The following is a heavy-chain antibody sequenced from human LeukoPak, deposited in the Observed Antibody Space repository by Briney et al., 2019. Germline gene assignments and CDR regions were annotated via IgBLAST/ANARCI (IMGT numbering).Heavy chain of an antibody. D-gene: IGHD6-13*01. J-gene: IGHJ4*02. Sequence: GGSLRLSCAASGFIFSSYSMSWVRQAPGKGLEWVSSISSSSSYIYYADSVKGRFTISRDNAKNSLYLQMNSLRAEDTAVYYCAIWGGRIALTPSLVDYWGQGTLVTVSS. V-gene: IGHV3-21*01. CDR1: GFIFSSYS. CDR3: AIWGGRIALTPSLVDY. CDR2: ISSSSSYI.